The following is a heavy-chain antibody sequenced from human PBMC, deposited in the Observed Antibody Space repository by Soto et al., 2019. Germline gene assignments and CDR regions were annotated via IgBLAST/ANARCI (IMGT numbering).Heavy chain of an antibody. CDR3: ARHRLTAGMDV. CDR1: RGSFSSYY. Sequence: AETLSLTCSGSRGSFSSYYSRRRRQPPGKGLEWIGSIYYSGSTYYNPSLKSRVTISVDTSKNQFSLKLSSVTAADTAVYYCARHRLTAGMDVWGQGTTVTV. J-gene: IGHJ6*02. V-gene: IGHV4-39*01. D-gene: IGHD6-19*01. CDR2: IYYSGST.